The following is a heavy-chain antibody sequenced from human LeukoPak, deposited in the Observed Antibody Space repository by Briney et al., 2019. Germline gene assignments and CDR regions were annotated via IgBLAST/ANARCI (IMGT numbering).Heavy chain of an antibody. CDR3: ARGSPLPNYMDV. CDR1: GGSFSGYY. J-gene: IGHJ6*03. D-gene: IGHD2-2*01. CDR2: INHSGST. V-gene: IGHV4-34*01. Sequence: SETLSLTCAVYGGSFSGYYWSWIRQPPGKGLEWIGEINHSGSTNYNPSLKSRVTISVDTSKNQFSLKVSSVTAADTAVYYCARGSPLPNYMDVWGKGTTVTVSS.